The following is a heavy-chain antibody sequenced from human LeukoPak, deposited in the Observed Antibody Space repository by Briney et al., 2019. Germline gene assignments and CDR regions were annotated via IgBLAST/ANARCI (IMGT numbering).Heavy chain of an antibody. V-gene: IGHV3-7*01. Sequence: GGSLRLSCAASGFTFSRYWMSWVRQAPGKGLEWVANIKQDGSEKYYVDSVKGRFTISRDNAKNSLYLQMNSLRAEDTAVYYCARGDPYRGVVTRYYFDYWGQGTLVTVSS. J-gene: IGHJ4*02. CDR3: ARGDPYRGVVTRYYFDY. CDR2: IKQDGSEK. D-gene: IGHD4-23*01. CDR1: GFTFSRYW.